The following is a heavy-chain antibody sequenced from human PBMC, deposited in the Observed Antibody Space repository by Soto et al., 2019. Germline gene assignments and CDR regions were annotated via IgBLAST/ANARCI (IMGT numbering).Heavy chain of an antibody. V-gene: IGHV3-7*01. CDR2: IKEDGSEK. CDR3: ARISIGQAFDC. D-gene: IGHD6-6*01. J-gene: IGHJ4*02. CDR1: GFTFSSYW. Sequence: GGSLRLSCAASGFTFSSYWMSWVRQAPGKGLEWVANIKEDGSEKYYVDSVRGRFTISRDNAKNSLFLLMNSLRAEDTAVYSCARISIGQAFDCWGQGTLVTVSS.